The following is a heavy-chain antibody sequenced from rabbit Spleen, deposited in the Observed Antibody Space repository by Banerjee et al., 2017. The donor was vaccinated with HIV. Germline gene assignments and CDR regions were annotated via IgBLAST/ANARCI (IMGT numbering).Heavy chain of an antibody. V-gene: IGHV1S40*01. J-gene: IGHJ4*01. D-gene: IGHD7-1*01. Sequence: QSLEESGGGLVKPGASLTLTCKASGFSFSEFSFNSGYDMCWIRQAPGKGLEWIACINIVTGKSVDASWAKGRFIMSRISSTTVTLQMTSLTAADTATHFCGYTGYGGANGISLWGPGTLVTVS. CDR1: GFSFSEFSFNSGYD. CDR3: GYTGYGGANGISL. CDR2: INIVTGKS.